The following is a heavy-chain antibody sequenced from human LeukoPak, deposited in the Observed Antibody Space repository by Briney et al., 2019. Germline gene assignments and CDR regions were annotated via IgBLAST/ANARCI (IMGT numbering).Heavy chain of an antibody. D-gene: IGHD3-10*01. J-gene: IGHJ6*02. V-gene: IGHV1-2*04. CDR2: INPNSGGT. CDR3: AILNRFGAFYYGMDV. Sequence: ASVKVSCKASGYTFTGYYMHWVRQAPGQGLEWIGWINPNSGGTNYAQKFQGWVTMTRDTPISTAYMELSRLRSDDTAVYYCAILNRFGAFYYGMDVWGQGTTVTVSS. CDR1: GYTFTGYY.